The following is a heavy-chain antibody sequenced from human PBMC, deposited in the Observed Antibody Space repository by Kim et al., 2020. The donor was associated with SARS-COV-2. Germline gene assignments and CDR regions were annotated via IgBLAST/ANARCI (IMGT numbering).Heavy chain of an antibody. CDR1: GGTFSSYA. CDR3: ARSRYYYGSGSYSNDY. V-gene: IGHV1-69*13. CDR2: IIPIFGTA. J-gene: IGHJ4*02. D-gene: IGHD3-10*01. Sequence: SVKVSCKASGGTFSSYAISWVRQAPGQGLEWMGGIIPIFGTANYAQKFQGRVTITADESTSTAYMELSSLRSEDTAVYYCARSRYYYGSGSYSNDYWGQGTLVTVSS.